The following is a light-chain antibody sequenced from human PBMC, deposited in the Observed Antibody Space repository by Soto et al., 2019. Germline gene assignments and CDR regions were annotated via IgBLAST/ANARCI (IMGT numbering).Light chain of an antibody. CDR1: QSISSY. CDR3: QQFGDSLT. V-gene: IGKV1-39*01. CDR2: AAS. J-gene: IGKJ4*01. Sequence: DIQMTQSPSSLSASVGDRVTITCRASQSISSYLNWYQQKPGKAPKLLIYAASSLQSGVPSRFSGSGSGTDFTLTISSLQPEDFAVYYCQQFGDSLTFGGGTKVEI.